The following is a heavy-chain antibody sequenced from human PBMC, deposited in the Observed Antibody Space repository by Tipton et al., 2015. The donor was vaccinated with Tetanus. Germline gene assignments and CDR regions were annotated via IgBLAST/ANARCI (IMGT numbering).Heavy chain of an antibody. V-gene: IGHV3-21*01. CDR2: ISNSGGNT. CDR1: GFNFSNYW. J-gene: IGHJ4*02. CDR3: ARDGGWDRYDY. D-gene: IGHD6-19*01. Sequence: SLRLSCAASGFNFSNYWMHWVRQTPGKGLEWISAISNSGGNTDYADSVKGRFTISRDNAKNSVYLQMNSLRVEDTGVYYCARDGGWDRYDYWGQGTLVTVSS.